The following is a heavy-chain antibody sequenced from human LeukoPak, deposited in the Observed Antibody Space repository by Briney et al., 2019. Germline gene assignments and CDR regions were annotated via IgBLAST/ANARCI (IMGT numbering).Heavy chain of an antibody. CDR1: GYTFTGYY. V-gene: IGHV1-2*02. Sequence: GASVKVSCKASGYTFTGYYMHWVRQAPGQGLEWMGWINPNSGGTSYAQKFQGRVTMTRDTSISTAYMELNRLRSDDTAVYYCAGALLPIGPTDYWGQGTLVTASS. J-gene: IGHJ4*02. CDR3: AGALLPIGPTDY. CDR2: INPNSGGT.